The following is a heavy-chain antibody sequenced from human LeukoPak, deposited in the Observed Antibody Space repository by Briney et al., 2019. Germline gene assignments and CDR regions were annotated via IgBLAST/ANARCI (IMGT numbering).Heavy chain of an antibody. CDR3: ARDKGPMVRGPSGWFDP. CDR1: GYTLTELS. Sequence: ASVTVSCKVSGYTLTELSMHWVRQAPGKGLEWMGGFDPEDGETIYAQTFQGRVTMTRDTSISTAYMELSRLRSDDTAVYYCARDKGPMVRGPSGWFDPWGQGTLVTVSS. J-gene: IGHJ5*02. V-gene: IGHV1-24*01. D-gene: IGHD3-10*01. CDR2: FDPEDGET.